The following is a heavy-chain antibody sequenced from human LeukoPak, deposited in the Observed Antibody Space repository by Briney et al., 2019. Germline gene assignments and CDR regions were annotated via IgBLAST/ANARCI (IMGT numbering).Heavy chain of an antibody. V-gene: IGHV1-69*06. CDR1: GGTFSSYA. Sequence: ASVKVSCKASGGTFSSYAISWVRQAPGQGLEWMGGIIPIFGTANYAQKFQGRVTITADKSTSTAYMELSSLRSEDTAVYYCAMPQGYCSGGSCPPDYWGQGTLVTVSS. CDR3: AMPQGYCSGGSCPPDY. J-gene: IGHJ4*02. CDR2: IIPIFGTA. D-gene: IGHD2-15*01.